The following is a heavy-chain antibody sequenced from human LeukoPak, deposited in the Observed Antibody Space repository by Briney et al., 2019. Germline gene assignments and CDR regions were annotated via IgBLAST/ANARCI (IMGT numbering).Heavy chain of an antibody. D-gene: IGHD4-23*01. CDR1: GGSFSGYY. Sequence: SETLSLTCAVYGGSFSGYYWSWIRQPPGKGLEWIGEINHSGSTNYNPSLKSRVTISVDTSKNQFSLKLSSVTAADTAVHYCARGAVSRWSYGMDVWGQGTTVTVSS. J-gene: IGHJ6*02. CDR3: ARGAVSRWSYGMDV. V-gene: IGHV4-34*01. CDR2: INHSGST.